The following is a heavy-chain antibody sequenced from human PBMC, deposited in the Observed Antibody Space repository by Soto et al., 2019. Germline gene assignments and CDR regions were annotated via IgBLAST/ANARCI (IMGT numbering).Heavy chain of an antibody. CDR3: ARDPWAADY. CDR1: GFTVSTKY. J-gene: IGHJ4*02. Sequence: EVQLVESGGVLVQPGGSLRLSCAASGFTVSTKYMSWVRQAPGKGLEWVSVIYSGGSTFYADSVRGRFTISRDNSKNPVNLQMNSLRAEDTAVYYCARDPWAADYWGQGSLVTVSS. D-gene: IGHD3-16*01. CDR2: IYSGGST. V-gene: IGHV3-66*01.